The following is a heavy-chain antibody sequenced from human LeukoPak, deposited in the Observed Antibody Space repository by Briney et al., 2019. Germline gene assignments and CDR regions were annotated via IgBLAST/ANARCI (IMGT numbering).Heavy chain of an antibody. Sequence: GGSLRLSCTASGFSINTNDMTWVRQAPGKGLEWVSGISGNSGNIGYADSVKGRFTISRDNAKNSLYLQMNSLRADDTALYYCAKSGFGSVSHDINYWGQGTLVTVSS. CDR2: ISGNSGNI. V-gene: IGHV3-9*01. CDR3: AKSGFGSVSHDINY. D-gene: IGHD3-10*01. CDR1: GFSINTND. J-gene: IGHJ4*02.